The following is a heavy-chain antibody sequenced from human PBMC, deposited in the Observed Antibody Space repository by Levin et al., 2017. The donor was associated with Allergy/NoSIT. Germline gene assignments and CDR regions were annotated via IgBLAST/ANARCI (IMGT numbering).Heavy chain of an antibody. CDR1: GFTVSSNY. V-gene: IGHV3-53*01. Sequence: GGSLRLSCAASGFTVSSNYMSWVRQAPGKGLEWVSVIYGGGSTYDADSVKGRFTISRDSSKNTLYLQMNSLRDEDTAVYYCARSGAKKYYFDYWGQGTLVTVS. CDR3: ARSGAKKYYFDY. D-gene: IGHD3-10*01. J-gene: IGHJ4*02. CDR2: IYGGGST.